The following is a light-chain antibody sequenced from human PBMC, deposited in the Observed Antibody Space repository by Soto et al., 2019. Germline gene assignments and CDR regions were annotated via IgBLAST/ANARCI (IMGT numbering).Light chain of an antibody. Sequence: EILLTQSPSTLSLSPGEGVTLSCRASQSVTVNSLAWYQQKPGQAPRLLIYAASTRAAAVPDRFTGSGSGTDFALTISRLEPEDFAVYYCQQRSNWPPWTFGQGTKVDIK. CDR2: AAS. CDR1: QSVTVNS. J-gene: IGKJ1*01. CDR3: QQRSNWPPWT. V-gene: IGKV3D-20*02.